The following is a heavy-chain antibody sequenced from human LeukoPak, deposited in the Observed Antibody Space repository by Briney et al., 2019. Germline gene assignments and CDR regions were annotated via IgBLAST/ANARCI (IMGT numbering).Heavy chain of an antibody. Sequence: GGSLRLSCAASEFTFSSYAMSWVRQAPGKGLEWVSAISGSGGSTYYADSVKGRFTISRDNSENTLYLQMNSLRAEDTAVYYCAKTPTVVPAAYDYWGQGTLVTVSS. D-gene: IGHD2-2*01. J-gene: IGHJ4*02. CDR3: AKTPTVVPAAYDY. V-gene: IGHV3-23*01. CDR2: ISGSGGST. CDR1: EFTFSSYA.